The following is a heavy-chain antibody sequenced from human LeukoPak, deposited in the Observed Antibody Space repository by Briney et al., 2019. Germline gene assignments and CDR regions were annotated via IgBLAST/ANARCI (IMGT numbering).Heavy chain of an antibody. D-gene: IGHD1-26*01. CDR2: IYYSGST. J-gene: IGHJ4*02. V-gene: IGHV4-39*02. CDR1: VGSISSSSYY. Sequence: SETLSLTCTVSVGSISSSSYYWGWIRQPPGKGLEWIGSIYYSGSTYYNPSLKSRVTISVDTSKNQFSLKLSSVAAADTAVYYCARDEVYSGSCNYYFDYWGQGTLVTVSS. CDR3: ARDEVYSGSCNYYFDY.